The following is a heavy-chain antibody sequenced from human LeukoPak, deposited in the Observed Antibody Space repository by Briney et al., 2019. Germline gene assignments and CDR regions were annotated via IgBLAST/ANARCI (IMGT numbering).Heavy chain of an antibody. D-gene: IGHD3-10*01. CDR3: ARDGGGSDYGSGSYLDV. Sequence: ASVKVSCKASGYTFTGYYMHWVRQAPGQGLEWMGWISAYNGNTNYAQKLQGRVTMTTDTSTSTAYMELRSLRSDDTAVYYCARDGGGSDYGSGSYLDVWGKGTTVTISS. CDR1: GYTFTGYY. CDR2: ISAYNGNT. J-gene: IGHJ6*04. V-gene: IGHV1-18*04.